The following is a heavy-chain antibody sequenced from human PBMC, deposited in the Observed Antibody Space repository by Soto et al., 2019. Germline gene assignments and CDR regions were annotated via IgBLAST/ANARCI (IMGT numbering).Heavy chain of an antibody. CDR3: AREHCSGGSCYHNWFDP. CDR1: GGSISSGGYY. Sequence: QVQLQESGPGLVKPSQTLSLTCTVSGGSISSGGYYWSWIRQHPGKGLEWIGYIYYSGSTYYNPSLKSRVTISVDPSKNQFSLKLSSVTAADTAVYYCAREHCSGGSCYHNWFDPWGQGTLVTVSS. V-gene: IGHV4-31*03. J-gene: IGHJ5*02. D-gene: IGHD2-15*01. CDR2: IYYSGST.